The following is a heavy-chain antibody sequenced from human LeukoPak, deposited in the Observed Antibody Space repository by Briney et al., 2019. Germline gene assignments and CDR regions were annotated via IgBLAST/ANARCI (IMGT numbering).Heavy chain of an antibody. Sequence: SQTLSLSCTVSAGSINSGDYYWSWIRQPAGKGLEWIGRIYSPGTNYNYNPSVKSRVTISIDTSRNQFSLKLTSVTAADTAVYYCARGIGTSYDSSRDAFDIWGQGTMVTVSS. D-gene: IGHD3-22*01. V-gene: IGHV4-61*02. CDR2: IYSPGT. CDR3: ARGIGTSYDSSRDAFDI. CDR1: AGSINSGDYY. J-gene: IGHJ3*02.